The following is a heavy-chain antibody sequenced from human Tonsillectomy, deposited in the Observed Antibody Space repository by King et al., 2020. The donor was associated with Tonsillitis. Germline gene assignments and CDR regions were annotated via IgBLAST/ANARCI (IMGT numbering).Heavy chain of an antibody. D-gene: IGHD2-2*01. CDR3: ARGPCSSTSCYRDAFDI. CDR1: GFTFSSYA. V-gene: IGHV3-30*04. J-gene: IGHJ3*02. Sequence: VQLVESGGGVVQPGRSLRLSCAASGFTFSSYAMHWVRQAPGKGLEWVAVISYEGSNKYYADPVKGRFTISRDNSKNTLYLQMNSLRAEDTAVYYCARGPCSSTSCYRDAFDIWGQGTMVTVSS. CDR2: ISYEGSNK.